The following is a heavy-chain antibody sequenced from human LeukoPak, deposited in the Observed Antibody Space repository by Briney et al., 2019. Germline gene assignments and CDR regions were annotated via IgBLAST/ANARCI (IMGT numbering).Heavy chain of an antibody. V-gene: IGHV3-53*01. CDR1: GFTVSNSY. J-gene: IGHJ4*02. CDR3: ARRLAAAGEWRY. D-gene: IGHD6-13*01. Sequence: GGSLRLSCAASGFTVSNSYMSWVRQAPGKGLERVSVIYGGGSTYYADSVKGRFTISRDTSKNTLYLQMNGLRGEDTAVYYCARRLAAAGEWRYWGQGTLVTVSS. CDR2: IYGGGST.